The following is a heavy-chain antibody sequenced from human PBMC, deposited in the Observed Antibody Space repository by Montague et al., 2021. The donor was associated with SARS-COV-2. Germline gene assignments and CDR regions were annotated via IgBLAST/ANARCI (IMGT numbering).Heavy chain of an antibody. CDR2: INHSGTT. D-gene: IGHD4-23*01. V-gene: IGHV4-34*01. CDR1: GGSFSGYY. Sequence: SETLSLTCAVYGGSFSGYYWTWIRQSPGKGLEWIAEINHSGTTNYNFNPSLRSRVTIAVDTSKSQFSPKLRSVTAADTGVYYCARWDPQTLTLIGLRGKSASDYWGQGTLVTVSS. CDR3: ARWDPQTLTLIGLRGKSASDY. J-gene: IGHJ4*02.